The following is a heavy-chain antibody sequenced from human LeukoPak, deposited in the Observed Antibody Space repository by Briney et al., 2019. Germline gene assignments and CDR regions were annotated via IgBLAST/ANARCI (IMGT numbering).Heavy chain of an antibody. Sequence: GEALKISCKGSGYIFINYWIGWVRQIPGKGLEWMGTIYPGDSTTRYSPSFQGQVPISADKSISTAYLQWSSLKASDTAMYYCARRYCSSIACFSPLDYWGQGTLVTVSP. CDR2: IYPGDSTT. V-gene: IGHV5-51*01. CDR1: GYIFINYW. J-gene: IGHJ4*02. D-gene: IGHD2-15*01. CDR3: ARRYCSSIACFSPLDY.